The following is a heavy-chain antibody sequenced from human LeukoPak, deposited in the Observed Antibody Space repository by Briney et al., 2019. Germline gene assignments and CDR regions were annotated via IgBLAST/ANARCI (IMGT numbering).Heavy chain of an antibody. D-gene: IGHD2-15*01. CDR1: GFTFSNYV. Sequence: GGSLRLSCAASGFTFSNYVMSWVRQAPGKGPEWVSGINGGGGSTFYAESVTGRFTISRDNSKNTLFLQMNTLRAEDTAVYYCAKRSGGNFDYWGQGTLVTVSS. V-gene: IGHV3-23*01. CDR2: INGGGGST. CDR3: AKRSGGNFDY. J-gene: IGHJ4*02.